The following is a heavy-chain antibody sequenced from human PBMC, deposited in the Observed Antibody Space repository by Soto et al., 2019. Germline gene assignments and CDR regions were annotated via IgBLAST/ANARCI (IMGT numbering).Heavy chain of an antibody. J-gene: IGHJ1*01. D-gene: IGHD1-1*01. CDR1: GFTFSSYA. Sequence: EVQLLESGGALVQPGGSLRLSCAASGFTFSSYAMTWVRQAPGKGLEWVSLITGSAGDTYYGDSVKGRFTISRDNSKNTLFLQMNSVRVENTAEYFCAKAEGGTRGTEYFQYWGPGTLVTVSS. CDR2: ITGSAGDT. CDR3: AKAEGGTRGTEYFQY. V-gene: IGHV3-23*01.